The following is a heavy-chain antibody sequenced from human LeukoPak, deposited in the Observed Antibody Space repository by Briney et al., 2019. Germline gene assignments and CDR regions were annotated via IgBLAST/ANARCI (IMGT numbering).Heavy chain of an antibody. D-gene: IGHD2-2*02. J-gene: IGHJ5*02. Sequence: EASVKVSFKASGYTFTSYDINWVRQATGQGLEWMGWMNPNSGNTGYAQKFQGRVTMTRNTSISTAYMELSSLRSEDTAVYYCARVASPRLGYCSSTSCYTDDNNWFDPWGQGTLVTVSS. V-gene: IGHV1-8*01. CDR2: MNPNSGNT. CDR3: ARVASPRLGYCSSTSCYTDDNNWFDP. CDR1: GYTFTSYD.